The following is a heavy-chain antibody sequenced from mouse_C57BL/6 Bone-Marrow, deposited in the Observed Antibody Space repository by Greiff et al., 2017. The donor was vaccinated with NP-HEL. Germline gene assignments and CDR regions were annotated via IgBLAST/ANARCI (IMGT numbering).Heavy chain of an antibody. D-gene: IGHD1-1*01. V-gene: IGHV1-7*01. CDR2: INPSSGYT. CDR3: ARYYYGSSYWYFDF. Sequence: VQLQQSGAELAKPGASVKLSCKASGYTFTSYWMHWVKQRPGQGLEWIGYINPSSGYTKYNQKFKDKATLTAAKSSSTAYMQLSSLTYEDSAVYYCARYYYGSSYWYFDFWGTGTTVTVSS. J-gene: IGHJ1*03. CDR1: GYTFTSYW.